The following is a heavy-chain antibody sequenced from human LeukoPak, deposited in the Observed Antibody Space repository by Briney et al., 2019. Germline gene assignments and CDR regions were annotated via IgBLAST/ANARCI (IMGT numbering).Heavy chain of an antibody. J-gene: IGHJ4*02. CDR1: GGSISSYY. CDR2: IYTSGST. CDR3: ARAFEYYDILSGSHDYFDY. V-gene: IGHV4-4*07. Sequence: SETLSLTCTVSGGSISSYYWSWIRQPAGKGLEWIGRIYTSGSTNYNPSLKSRVTMSVDTSKNQFSLKLSSVTAADTAVYYCARAFEYYDILSGSHDYFDYWGQGTLVTVSS. D-gene: IGHD3-9*01.